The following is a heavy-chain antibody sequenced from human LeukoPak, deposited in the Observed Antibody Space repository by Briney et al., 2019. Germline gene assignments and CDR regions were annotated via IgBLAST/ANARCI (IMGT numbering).Heavy chain of an antibody. CDR1: GFTFNSYL. J-gene: IGHJ4*02. Sequence: GGSLRLSCAASGFTFNSYLMSWVRQAPGKGLVWVSRIDGDGATTGYEDSVKGRFTISRDNANNMVYLQMNSLRAEDTAVYYCAKDYDFWSGSYFDYWGQGTLVTVSS. CDR2: IDGDGATT. V-gene: IGHV3-74*01. D-gene: IGHD3-3*01. CDR3: AKDYDFWSGSYFDY.